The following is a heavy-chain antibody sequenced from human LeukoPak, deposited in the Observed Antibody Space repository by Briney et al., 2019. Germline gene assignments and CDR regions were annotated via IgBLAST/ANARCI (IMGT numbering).Heavy chain of an antibody. CDR1: GGSISSGDYY. J-gene: IGHJ3*02. Sequence: SETLSLTCTVSGGSISSGDYYWSWIRQPPGKGLEWIVYIYNNGSTYYNPSLKSRVTISVDTSKNQFSLKLSSVTAADTAVYYCNYYGSGSYYRGVLDAFDIWGQGTMVTVSS. CDR3: NYYGSGSYYRGVLDAFDI. D-gene: IGHD3-10*01. CDR2: IYNNGST. V-gene: IGHV4-30-4*01.